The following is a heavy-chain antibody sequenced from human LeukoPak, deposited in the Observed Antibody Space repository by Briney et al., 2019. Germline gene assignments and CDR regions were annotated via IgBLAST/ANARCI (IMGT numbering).Heavy chain of an antibody. CDR2: ISGSGGST. V-gene: IGHV3-23*01. D-gene: IGHD3-10*01. Sequence: GGSLRLSCAASGFTFSSYAMSWVRQAPGKGLEWVSAISGSGGSTYYADSVKGRFTISRDNSKNTLYLQMNSLRAEDTAVYYCARDERMVRGVRWGKGTTVTVSS. J-gene: IGHJ6*04. CDR1: GFTFSSYA. CDR3: ARDERMVRGVR.